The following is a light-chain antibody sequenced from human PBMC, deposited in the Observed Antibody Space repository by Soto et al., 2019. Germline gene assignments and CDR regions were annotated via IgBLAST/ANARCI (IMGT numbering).Light chain of an antibody. CDR1: TSDIGTYSY. Sequence: QSALTQPASVSGSPGQSITISCTGTTSDIGTYSYVSWYQQHAGKAPKLIIYEVSHRPSGASNRFSGSKSGSTASLTISGLQAEDEAHYYCCSSTGISTLLFANGTKVTVL. CDR2: EVS. J-gene: IGLJ1*01. CDR3: CSSTGISTLL. V-gene: IGLV2-14*01.